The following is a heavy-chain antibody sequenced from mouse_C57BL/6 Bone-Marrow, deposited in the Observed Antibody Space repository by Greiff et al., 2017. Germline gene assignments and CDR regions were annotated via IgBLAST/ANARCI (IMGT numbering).Heavy chain of an antibody. J-gene: IGHJ2*01. CDR2: IYPRSGNT. V-gene: IGHV1-81*01. D-gene: IGHD1-1*01. Sequence: QVQLKESGAELARPGASVKLSCKASGYTFTSYGISWVKQRTGQGLEWIGEIYPRSGNTYYNEKFKGKATLTADKSSSTAYMELRSLTSEDSAVYFCARGDYYGSYYFDYCGQGTTLTVSS. CDR3: ARGDYYGSYYFDY. CDR1: GYTFTSYG.